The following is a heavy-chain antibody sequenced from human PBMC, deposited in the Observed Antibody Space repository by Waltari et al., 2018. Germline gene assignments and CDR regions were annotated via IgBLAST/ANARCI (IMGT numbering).Heavy chain of an antibody. CDR1: GYTLTELS. CDR3: ATTLYYQDWFDP. Sequence: QVQLVQSGAEVKKPGASVKVSCKVSGYTLTELSMHWVRQAPGKGLEWMGGFAPEDGETIYAQKFQGRGTMTADTSTDTAYRERSSLRPEDPAVYYCATTLYYQDWFDPWGQGTLVTVSS. D-gene: IGHD2-2*02. CDR2: FAPEDGET. J-gene: IGHJ5*02. V-gene: IGHV1-24*01.